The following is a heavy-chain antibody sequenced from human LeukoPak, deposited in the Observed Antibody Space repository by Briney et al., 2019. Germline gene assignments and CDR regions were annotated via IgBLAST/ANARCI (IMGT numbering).Heavy chain of an antibody. V-gene: IGHV3-30*18. D-gene: IGHD5-12*01. J-gene: IGHJ4*02. CDR3: AKAYSGYDFDY. CDR2: ISYDGSNK. CDR1: GFTFSSYG. Sequence: GRSLRLSCAASGFTFSSYGMHWVRQAPGKGLEWVAVISYDGSNKYYAVSVKGRFTISRDNSKNTLYLQMNSLRAEDTAVYYCAKAYSGYDFDYWGQGTLVTVSS.